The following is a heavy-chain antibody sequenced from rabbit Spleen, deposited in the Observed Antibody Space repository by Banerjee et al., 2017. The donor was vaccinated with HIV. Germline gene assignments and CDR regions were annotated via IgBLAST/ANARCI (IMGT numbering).Heavy chain of an antibody. CDR2: IDPVFGIT. Sequence: HLKESGGGLVQPGGSLKLSCKASGFTLSNYYMNWVRQAPGKGLEWIGYIDPVFGITYYANWVNGRFSISRENAQNTVLLQMTSLTAADTATYFCARDAGTSFSTYGMDLWGQGTLVTVS. V-gene: IGHV1S7*01. D-gene: IGHD8-1*01. CDR3: ARDAGTSFSTYGMDL. CDR1: GFTLSNYY. J-gene: IGHJ6*01.